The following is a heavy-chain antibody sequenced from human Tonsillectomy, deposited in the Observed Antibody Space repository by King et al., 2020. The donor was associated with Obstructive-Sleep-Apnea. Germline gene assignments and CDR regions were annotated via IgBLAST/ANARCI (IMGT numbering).Heavy chain of an antibody. J-gene: IGHJ4*02. CDR2: ISSSSSTI. V-gene: IGHV3-48*01. Sequence: VQLVESGGGLVQPGGSLRLSCAASGFTFSSYSMNWVRQAPGKGLEWVSYISSSSSTIYYADSVKGRFTISRDNAKNSLYLKKNSLRAEDTAVYYCARSSKYYDILTGYSGYWGQGTLVTVSS. CDR3: ARSSKYYDILTGYSGY. D-gene: IGHD3-9*01. CDR1: GFTFSSYS.